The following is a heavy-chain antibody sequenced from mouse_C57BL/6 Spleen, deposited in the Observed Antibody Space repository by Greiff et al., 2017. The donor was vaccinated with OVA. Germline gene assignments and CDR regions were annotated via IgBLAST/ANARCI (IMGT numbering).Heavy chain of an antibody. Sequence: QVQLQQPGAELVRPGTSVKLSCKASGYTFTSYWMHWVKQRPGQGLEWIGVIDPSDSYTNYNQKFKGKATLTVDTSSSTAYMQLSSLTSEDSAVYNCAREDSDSTGAWFAYWGQGTLVTVSA. J-gene: IGHJ3*01. CDR2: IDPSDSYT. CDR1: GYTFTSYW. V-gene: IGHV1-59*01. CDR3: AREDSDSTGAWFAY.